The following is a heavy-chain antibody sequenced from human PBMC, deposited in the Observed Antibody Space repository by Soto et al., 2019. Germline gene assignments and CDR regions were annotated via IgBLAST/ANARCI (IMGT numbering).Heavy chain of an antibody. CDR1: GGSISSYY. CDR2: IYYSGST. J-gene: IGHJ5*02. CDR3: ARVGYSSRPRGWFDP. Sequence: ETLSLTCTVSGGSISSYYWSWIRQPPGKGLEWIGYIYYSGSTNYNPSLKSRVTISVDTSKNQFSLKLSSVTAADTAVYYCARVGYSSRPRGWFDPWGQGTLVTVSS. V-gene: IGHV4-59*01. D-gene: IGHD6-13*01.